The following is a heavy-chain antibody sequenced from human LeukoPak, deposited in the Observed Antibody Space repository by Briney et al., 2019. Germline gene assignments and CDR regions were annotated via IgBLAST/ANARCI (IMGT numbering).Heavy chain of an antibody. D-gene: IGHD6-13*01. CDR3: ARGPRWYFSYYYYGMDV. J-gene: IGHJ6*02. V-gene: IGHV1-8*01. Sequence: GASVKVSCKASGYTFTSYDINWVRQATGQGLEWMGWMNPNSGNTGYAQKFQGGVTMTRNTSISTAYMELSSLRSEDTAVYYCARGPRWYFSYYYYGMDVWGQGTTVTVSS. CDR1: GYTFTSYD. CDR2: MNPNSGNT.